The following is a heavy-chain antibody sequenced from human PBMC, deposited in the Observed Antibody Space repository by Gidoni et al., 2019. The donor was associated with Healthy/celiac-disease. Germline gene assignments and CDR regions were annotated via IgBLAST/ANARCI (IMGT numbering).Heavy chain of an antibody. CDR3: AKGLYDSSGYYHY. CDR2: ISYDGSNK. D-gene: IGHD3-22*01. Sequence: QVQLVASGGGVVQPGRSLRLSCAASGFTFSNSGMHWVRQAPGKGLEWVAFISYDGSNKYYADSVKGRFTISRDNSKNTLYLQMNSLRAEDTAVYYCAKGLYDSSGYYHYWGQGTLVTVSS. CDR1: GFTFSNSG. J-gene: IGHJ4*02. V-gene: IGHV3-30*18.